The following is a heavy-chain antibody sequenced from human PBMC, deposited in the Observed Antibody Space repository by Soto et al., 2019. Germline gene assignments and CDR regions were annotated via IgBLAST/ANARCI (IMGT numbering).Heavy chain of an antibody. D-gene: IGHD3-10*01. CDR1: GFTFPRYS. J-gene: IGHJ4*02. Sequence: GGSLRLSCAASGFTFPRYSMNWVRQAPGKGLEWVSTITSTSANIYYGDSMKGRFTISRDNSENTLYLQINTLRAEDTAVYYCAKDVFGVWFGELLSFDYWGLGTLVTVSS. CDR2: ITSTSANI. CDR3: AKDVFGVWFGELLSFDY. V-gene: IGHV3-21*04.